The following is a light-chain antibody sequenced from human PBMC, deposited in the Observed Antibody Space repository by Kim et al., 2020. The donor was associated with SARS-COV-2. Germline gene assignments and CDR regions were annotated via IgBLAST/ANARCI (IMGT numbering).Light chain of an antibody. V-gene: IGLV3-1*01. CDR2: QDT. CDR1: ELGDRY. CDR3: QTWDSRTAV. Sequence: VSPGPTASITCSGDELGDRYVFWYQHKPGQSPLLVIYQDTQRPSRIPERFSGSNSGNTATLTISETQAMDEADYYCQTWDSRTAVFGGGTQLTVL. J-gene: IGLJ2*01.